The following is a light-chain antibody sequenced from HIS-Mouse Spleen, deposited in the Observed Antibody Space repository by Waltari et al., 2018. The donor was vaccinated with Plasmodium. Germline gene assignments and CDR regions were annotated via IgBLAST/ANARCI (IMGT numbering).Light chain of an antibody. CDR2: GKN. CDR1: SLRSYY. V-gene: IGLV3-19*01. CDR3: NSRDSSGNHQV. Sequence: SSELTQDPAVSVALGQSVRITCQGDSLRSYYASCYHQKPGQAPVLVSYGKNNRPSGIPDRFSGSSSGNTASLTITGAQAEDEADYYCNSRDSSGNHQVFGGGTKLTVL. J-gene: IGLJ3*02.